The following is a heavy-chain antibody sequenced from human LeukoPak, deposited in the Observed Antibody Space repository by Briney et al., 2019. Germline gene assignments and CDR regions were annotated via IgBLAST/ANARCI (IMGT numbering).Heavy chain of an antibody. CDR3: ARGNYYGSGSYSGWFDP. CDR2: IYGGGST. D-gene: IGHD3-10*01. Sequence: PGGSLRLSCAASGFTVSSNYMSWVRQAPGKGLEWVSVIYGGGSTYYADSVKGRFTISRDNSKNTLYLQMNSLRAEDTAVYYCARGNYYGSGSYSGWFDPWGQGTLVTVSS. J-gene: IGHJ5*02. CDR1: GFTVSSNY. V-gene: IGHV3-66*02.